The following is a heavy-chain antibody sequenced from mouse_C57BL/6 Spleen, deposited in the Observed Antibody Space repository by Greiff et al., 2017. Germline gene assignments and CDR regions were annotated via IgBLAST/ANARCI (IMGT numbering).Heavy chain of an antibody. CDR3: AREGSEAMDY. CDR2: INPNNGGT. J-gene: IGHJ4*01. Sequence: EVQLQQSGPELVKPGASVKISCKASGYTFTDYYMNWVKQSHGKSLEWIGDINPNNGGTSYNQKFKCKATLTVDKSSSTAYMDLRSLTSEDSAVYYCAREGSEAMDYWGQGTSVTVSS. CDR1: GYTFTDYY. V-gene: IGHV1-26*01.